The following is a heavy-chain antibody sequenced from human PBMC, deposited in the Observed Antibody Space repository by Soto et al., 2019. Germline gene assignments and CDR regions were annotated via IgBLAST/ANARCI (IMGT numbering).Heavy chain of an antibody. D-gene: IGHD3-22*01. J-gene: IGHJ3*02. CDR1: GFTFSSYA. CDR3: AKDRKYYYDSSGYSYSSAFDI. V-gene: IGHV3-23*01. CDR2: ISGSGGST. Sequence: PGGSLRLSCAASGFTFSSYAMSWVRQAPGKGLEWVSAISGSGGSTYYADSVKGRFTISRDNSKNTLYLQMNSLRAEDTAVYYCAKDRKYYYDSSGYSYSSAFDIWGQVTMVTVSS.